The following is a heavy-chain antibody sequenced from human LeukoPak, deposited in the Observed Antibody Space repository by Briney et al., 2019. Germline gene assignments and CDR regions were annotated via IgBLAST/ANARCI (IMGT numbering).Heavy chain of an antibody. CDR2: ITYDGRT. J-gene: IGHJ4*02. CDR1: GGSFDGYY. V-gene: IGHV4-34*01. Sequence: SETLSLTCAVFGGSFDGYYWSWIRQSPGKGLEWIGEITYDGRTKYNPSLRSRISISVDTSKIQFSLNLTSVTAADTAIYYCARGLASGYPPIPFDYWGQGTQVTVSS. CDR3: ARGLASGYPPIPFDY. D-gene: IGHD3-3*01.